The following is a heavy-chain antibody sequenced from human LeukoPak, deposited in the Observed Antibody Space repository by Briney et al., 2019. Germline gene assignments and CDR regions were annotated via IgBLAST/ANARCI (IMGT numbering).Heavy chain of an antibody. CDR3: ARGLQGPSGPFDY. CDR2: IYYSGST. D-gene: IGHD5-24*01. CDR1: GGSISSSSYY. V-gene: IGHV4-39*07. Sequence: SETLSLTCTVSGGSISSSSYYWGWIRQPPGKGLEWIGSIYYSGSTYYNPSLKSRVTISVDTSKNQFSLKLSSVTAADTAVYYCARGLQGPSGPFDYWGQGTLVTVSS. J-gene: IGHJ4*02.